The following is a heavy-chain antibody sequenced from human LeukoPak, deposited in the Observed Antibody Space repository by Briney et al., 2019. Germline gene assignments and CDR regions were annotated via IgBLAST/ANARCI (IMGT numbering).Heavy chain of an antibody. CDR2: ISYDGSNK. J-gene: IGHJ6*03. CDR1: GFTFSSYA. V-gene: IGHV3-30*01. Sequence: QAGGSLRLSCAAAGFTFSSYAMYWVRQAPGKGLEWVALISYDGSNKYYADSVKGRFTISRDNSKNTLYLQMNSLRAEDTAVYFCARPNRSSARNHSFYYYYMDVWGKGTTVTVSS. D-gene: IGHD1-14*01. CDR3: ARPNRSSARNHSFYYYYMDV.